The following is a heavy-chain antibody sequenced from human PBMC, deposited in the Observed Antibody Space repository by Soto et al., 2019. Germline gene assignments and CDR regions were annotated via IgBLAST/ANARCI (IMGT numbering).Heavy chain of an antibody. CDR1: GFTFSSYA. D-gene: IGHD2-15*01. CDR2: ISGTGSST. CDR3: VNPRGGYCSGGSCYVIDY. J-gene: IGHJ4*02. V-gene: IGHV3-23*01. Sequence: EVQVLESGGGLVQPGGSLRLSCSASGFTFSSYATNWVRQAPGKGLEWVSGISGTGSSTYYAESVKGRFTISRDNSKNMLYLQMDSLRAEDTAVYYCVNPRGGYCSGGSCYVIDYWGQGTLVTVSS.